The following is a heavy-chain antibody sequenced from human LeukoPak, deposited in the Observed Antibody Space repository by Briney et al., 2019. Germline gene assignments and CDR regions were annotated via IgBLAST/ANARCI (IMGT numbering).Heavy chain of an antibody. CDR3: AREGDYYGSGSYYPLRYYYYYMDV. J-gene: IGHJ6*03. CDR1: GFTLSSYE. D-gene: IGHD3-10*01. V-gene: IGHV3-23*01. CDR2: IDYSGGST. Sequence: GGSLRLSCTASGFTLSSYEMSWIRQAPGKGLEWVSSIDYSGGSTYYADSVKGRFTISRDNSKNTLYLQMNSLRAEDTAVYYCAREGDYYGSGSYYPLRYYYYYMDVWGKGTTVTVSS.